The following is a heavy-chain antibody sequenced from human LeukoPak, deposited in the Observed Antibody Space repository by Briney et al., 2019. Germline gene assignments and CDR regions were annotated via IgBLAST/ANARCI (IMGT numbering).Heavy chain of an antibody. Sequence: GGSLRLSCAASGFTFDDYGMHWVRQAPGKGLEWVSTISWNSATAGYVDSVKGRFTISRDNAKKTLYLQMNSLRPEDTALYYCAKDYGYSSSWYDYWGQGTLVTVSS. CDR3: AKDYGYSSSWYDY. V-gene: IGHV3-9*01. D-gene: IGHD6-13*01. CDR1: GFTFDDYG. J-gene: IGHJ4*02. CDR2: ISWNSATA.